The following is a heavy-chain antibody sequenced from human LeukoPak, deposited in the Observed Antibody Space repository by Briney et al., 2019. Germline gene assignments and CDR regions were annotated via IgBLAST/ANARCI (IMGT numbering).Heavy chain of an antibody. D-gene: IGHD6-6*01. J-gene: IGHJ4*02. Sequence: SVKVSCKASGYTFSSYAISWVRQAPGQGLEWMGGIIPIFGTANYAQKFQGRVTITADKSTSTAYMELSSLRSEDTAVYYCARRIAARPAHFDYWGQGTLVTVSS. V-gene: IGHV1-69*06. CDR3: ARRIAARPAHFDY. CDR1: GYTFSSYA. CDR2: IIPIFGTA.